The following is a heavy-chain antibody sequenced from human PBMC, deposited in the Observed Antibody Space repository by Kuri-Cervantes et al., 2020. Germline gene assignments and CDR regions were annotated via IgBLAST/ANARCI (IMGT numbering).Heavy chain of an antibody. CDR2: ISSSSSTI. J-gene: IGHJ6*02. D-gene: IGHD3-3*01. CDR3: ANPPYYDFWSGYYRAGYYYGMDV. Sequence: GGSLRLSCAASGFTFSSYSMDWVRQAPGKGLEWVSYISSSSSTIYYADSVKGRFTISRDNSKITLYLQMNSLRAEDTAVYYCANPPYYDFWSGYYRAGYYYGMDVWGQGTTVTVSS. CDR1: GFTFSSYS. V-gene: IGHV3-48*01.